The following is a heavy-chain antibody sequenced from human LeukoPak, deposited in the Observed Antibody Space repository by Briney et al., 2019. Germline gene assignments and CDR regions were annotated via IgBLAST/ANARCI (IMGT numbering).Heavy chain of an antibody. J-gene: IGHJ6*03. CDR3: ATHSPEWRYSGYYNYYYIDV. D-gene: IGHD5-12*01. Sequence: ASVKVSCKASGYTFTGYYMHWVRQAPGQGLEWMGWINPNSGGTNYAQKFQGRVTMTEDTSTDTAYMELNSLTSEDTAVYYCATHSPEWRYSGYYNYYYIDVWGKGTTVIISS. CDR2: INPNSGGT. CDR1: GYTFTGYY. V-gene: IGHV1-2*02.